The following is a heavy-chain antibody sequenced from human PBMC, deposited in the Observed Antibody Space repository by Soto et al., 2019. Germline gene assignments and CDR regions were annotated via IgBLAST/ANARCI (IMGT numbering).Heavy chain of an antibody. Sequence: QVTLKESGPTLVKPTQTLTLTCTFSGFSLSTSGVGVDWIRQPPGKALEWLALIYWDDDKRYSPSLKSRLTITKDTSKNQVVLTLTTMDPVDTATYSFAHRRGQQLVGYYFDYWGQGTLVTVSS. CDR1: GFSLSTSGVG. CDR2: IYWDDDK. CDR3: AHRRGQQLVGYYFDY. J-gene: IGHJ4*02. D-gene: IGHD6-13*01. V-gene: IGHV2-5*02.